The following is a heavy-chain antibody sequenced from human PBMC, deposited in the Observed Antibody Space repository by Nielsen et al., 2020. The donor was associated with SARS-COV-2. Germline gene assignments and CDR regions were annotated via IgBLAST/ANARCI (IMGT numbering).Heavy chain of an antibody. D-gene: IGHD3-22*01. CDR2: IRSKGYGGTT. Sequence: GESLKISCAASGFTFGDYAMSWVRQAPGKGLEWVGFIRSKGYGGTTEYAASVKGRFTISRDDSKSIAYLQMNSLKTEDTAVYYCTRLTSGYFDYWGQGILVSVSS. J-gene: IGHJ4*02. CDR3: TRLTSGYFDY. V-gene: IGHV3-49*04. CDR1: GFTFGDYA.